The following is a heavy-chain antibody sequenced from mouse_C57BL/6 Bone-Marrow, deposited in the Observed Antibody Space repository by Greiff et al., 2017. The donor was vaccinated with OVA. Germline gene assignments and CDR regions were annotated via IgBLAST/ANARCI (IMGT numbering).Heavy chain of an antibody. V-gene: IGHV14-3*01. CDR1: GFNIKNTY. Sequence: VQLQQSVAELVRPGASVKLSCTASGFNIKNTYMHWVKQRPEQGLEWIGRIDPANGNTKYAPKFQGKATITADTSSITAYLPLSSLASEDTAIYCGAREGGSSDYAMDYWGQGTAVTVSS. CDR2: IDPANGNT. D-gene: IGHD1-1*01. J-gene: IGHJ4*01. CDR3: AREGGSSDYAMDY.